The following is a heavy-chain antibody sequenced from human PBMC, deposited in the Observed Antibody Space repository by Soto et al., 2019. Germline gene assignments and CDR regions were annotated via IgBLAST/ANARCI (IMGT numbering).Heavy chain of an antibody. CDR1: GFTFSNYW. Sequence: DVQLVESGGGLVQPGGSLRLSCAASGFTFSNYWIHWVRQTPGKGLVWVSRINRDGSETGYADSVKGRLTISRDNATNTLYLQMNSLRAEDTAVYYCAREVGAGLNWGQGILVTVSS. CDR2: INRDGSET. V-gene: IGHV3-74*01. J-gene: IGHJ4*02. D-gene: IGHD1-26*01. CDR3: AREVGAGLN.